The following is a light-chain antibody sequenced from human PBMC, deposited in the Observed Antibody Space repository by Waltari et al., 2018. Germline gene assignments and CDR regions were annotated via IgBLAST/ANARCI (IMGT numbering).Light chain of an antibody. CDR2: YKSDSEK. CDR3: MFWPNNVWV. Sequence: QPVLTQPPSSSASPGDSARLTCTLPSDINVGDFIIYWYQQKPGSPPRFLLYYKSDSEKAQGSGVPRRFSGPKDASANAGILVISGLQSEDEADYYCMFWPNNVWVFGGGTKLTVL. V-gene: IGLV5-37*01. J-gene: IGLJ3*02. CDR1: SDINVGDFI.